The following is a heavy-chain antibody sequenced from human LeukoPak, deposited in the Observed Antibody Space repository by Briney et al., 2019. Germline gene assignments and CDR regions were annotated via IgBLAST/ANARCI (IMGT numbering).Heavy chain of an antibody. J-gene: IGHJ4*02. D-gene: IGHD3-22*01. CDR1: GFTFSSYA. CDR2: IGGSGRST. CDR3: AKAPTYYYDSSGLNFDY. V-gene: IGHV3-23*01. Sequence: GGSLRLSCAASGFTFSSYAMSWVRQAPGKGREWVSAIGGSGRSTYYADSVKGRFTTSRDNSKNTLYLQMNSLRAEDTAVYYCAKAPTYYYDSSGLNFDYWGQGTLVTVSS.